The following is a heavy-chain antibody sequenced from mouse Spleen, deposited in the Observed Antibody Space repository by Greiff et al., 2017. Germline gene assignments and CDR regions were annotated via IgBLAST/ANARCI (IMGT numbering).Heavy chain of an antibody. D-gene: IGHD2-14*01. J-gene: IGHJ2*01. CDR3: ARDRRMIFDY. V-gene: IGHV5-17*02. Sequence: EVKLVESGGGLVQPGGSRKLSCAASGFTFSSFGMHWVRQAPEKGLEWVAYISSGSSTIYYADTVKGRFTISRDNPKNTLFLQMTSLRSEDTAMYYCARDRRMIFDYWGQGTTLTVSS. CDR2: ISSGSSTI. CDR1: GFTFSSFG.